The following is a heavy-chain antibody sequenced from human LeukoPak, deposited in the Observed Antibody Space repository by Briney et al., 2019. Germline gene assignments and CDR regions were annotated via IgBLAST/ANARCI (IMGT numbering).Heavy chain of an antibody. CDR1: GFTFSNYG. D-gene: IGHD3-22*01. V-gene: IGHV3-30*18. CDR2: ILYDGSNK. Sequence: GGSLRLSCAASGFTFSNYGMHWVRQAPGKGLEWVAVILYDGSNKYYADSVKGRFTISRDNSKNTLYLQMNSLRAEDTAVYYCANIPSNYYDSSGYNDYWGQGTLVTVSS. CDR3: ANIPSNYYDSSGYNDY. J-gene: IGHJ4*02.